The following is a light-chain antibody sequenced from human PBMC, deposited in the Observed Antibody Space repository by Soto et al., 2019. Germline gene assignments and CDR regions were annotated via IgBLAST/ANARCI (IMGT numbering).Light chain of an antibody. CDR2: GAS. CDR3: QQYDNLLAPT. Sequence: IQMTQSPSSLSASVGDRVTITCRASQGISNELGWYQQRPGKAPKVLIYGASNLQSGVPSRFSGSASGTDFTLTISSLQPEDFATYYCQQYDNLLAPTFGGGTRVDI. CDR1: QGISNE. J-gene: IGKJ4*01. V-gene: IGKV1-6*01.